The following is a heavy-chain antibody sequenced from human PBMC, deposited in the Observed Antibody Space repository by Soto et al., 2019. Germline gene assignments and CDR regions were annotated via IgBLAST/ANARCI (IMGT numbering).Heavy chain of an antibody. CDR1: GGSISSYY. CDR2: IYTSGST. D-gene: IGHD3-22*01. Sequence: SETLSLTCTVSGGSISSYYWSWIRQPAVKVLKWIGRIYTSGSTNYNPSLKSLVTMSVDTSKNQFSLKLSSVTAADTAVYYCARSGPLNYYDSNWFDPWGQGTLVTVSS. V-gene: IGHV4-4*07. CDR3: ARSGPLNYYDSNWFDP. J-gene: IGHJ5*02.